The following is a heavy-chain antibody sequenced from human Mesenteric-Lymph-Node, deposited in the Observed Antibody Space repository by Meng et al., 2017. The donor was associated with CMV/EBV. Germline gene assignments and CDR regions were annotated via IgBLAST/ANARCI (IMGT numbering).Heavy chain of an antibody. D-gene: IGHD3-10*01. Sequence: GESLKISCKGSGYTYSNYWPGWVRQVPGKGLEWMGSIDPGDSETSYSPSFQGHITISADKSISTAYLQWRSLKASDSAVYYCARHGLPAIRGDYWGPGALVTVSS. CDR3: ARHGLPAIRGDY. V-gene: IGHV5-51*01. CDR2: IDPGDSET. CDR1: GYTYSNYW. J-gene: IGHJ4*01.